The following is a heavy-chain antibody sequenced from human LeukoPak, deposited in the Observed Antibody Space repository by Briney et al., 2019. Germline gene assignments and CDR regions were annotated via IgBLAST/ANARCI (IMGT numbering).Heavy chain of an antibody. CDR3: ARDDHTAYNWFDP. V-gene: IGHV1-69*05. J-gene: IGHJ5*02. Sequence: GSSVKVSCKASGGSFSSYGISWVRQGPGQGLEWMGGIIPMLGRSNYAQKFQGRVTISTDESTSTAYMEMSSLRSEDTAVYYCARDDHTAYNWFDPWGQGTLVTVSS. CDR1: GGSFSSYG. CDR2: IIPMLGRS. D-gene: IGHD5-18*01.